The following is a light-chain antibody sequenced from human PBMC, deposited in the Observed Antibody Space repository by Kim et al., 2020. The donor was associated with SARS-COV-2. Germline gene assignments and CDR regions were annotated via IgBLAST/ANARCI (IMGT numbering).Light chain of an antibody. V-gene: IGLV10-54*02. CDR1: SNIVGNQG. CDR3: SALVSSLSAQV. CDR2: RNN. Sequence: RTATLTCTGNSNIVGNQGAAWLQQHQGHPPKLLSYRNNNRPSGISERFSASRSGNTASLTITGLQPEDEADYYCSALVSSLSAQVFGGGTQLTVL. J-gene: IGLJ2*01.